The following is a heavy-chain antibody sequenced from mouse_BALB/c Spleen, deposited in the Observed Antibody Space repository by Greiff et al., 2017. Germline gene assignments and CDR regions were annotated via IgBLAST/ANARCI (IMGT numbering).Heavy chain of an antibody. CDR1: GFTFSSYG. D-gene: IGHD2-1*01. J-gene: IGHJ2*01. V-gene: IGHV5-6-3*01. CDR3: ARVGNYPYYFDY. CDR2: INSNGGST. Sequence: EVKVVESGGGLVQPGGSLKLSCAASGFTFSSYGMSWVRQTPDKRLELVATINSNGGSTYYPDSVKGRFTISRDNAKNTLYLQMSSLKSEDTAMYYCARVGNYPYYFDYWGQGTTLTVSS.